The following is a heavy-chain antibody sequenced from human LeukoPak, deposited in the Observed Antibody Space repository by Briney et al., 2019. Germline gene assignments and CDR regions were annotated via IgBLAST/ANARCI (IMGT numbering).Heavy chain of an antibody. CDR1: GFTFSSYG. CDR2: IWYDGNNK. D-gene: IGHD1-26*01. Sequence: GGSLRLSCAASGFTFSSYGMHWVRQAPGKGLEWVAVIWYDGNNKYYADFVKGRFTISRDNSKNTLYLQLNSLRAEDTAVYNCARDRGSREDGMDVWGQGTTVPVSS. J-gene: IGHJ6*02. V-gene: IGHV3-33*01. CDR3: ARDRGSREDGMDV.